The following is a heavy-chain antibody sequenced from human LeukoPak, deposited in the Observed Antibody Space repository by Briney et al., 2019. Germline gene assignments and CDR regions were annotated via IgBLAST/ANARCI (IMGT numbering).Heavy chain of an antibody. CDR1: GFTFSNYG. CDR3: AKDRNRQNYYGSGSSPFDY. J-gene: IGHJ4*02. V-gene: IGHV3-30*18. CDR2: ISYDGSNK. Sequence: GGSLRLSCAASGFTFSNYGMHWVRQAPGKGLEWVAVISYDGSNKYSVDSVKGRFTISRDNSKNTLYLQMNSLRAEDTAVYYCAKDRNRQNYYGSGSSPFDYWGQGTLVTVSS. D-gene: IGHD3-10*01.